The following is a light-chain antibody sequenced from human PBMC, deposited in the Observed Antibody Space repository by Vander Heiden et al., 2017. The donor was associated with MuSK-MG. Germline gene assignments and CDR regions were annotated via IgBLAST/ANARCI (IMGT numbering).Light chain of an antibody. J-gene: IGKJ4*01. CDR3: QQYYSTQLT. CDR1: QSVLYSSNNKNY. V-gene: IGKV4-1*01. Sequence: DIVMTQSPDPLAVSLGERATINCKYSQSVLYSSNNKNYLAWYQQKPGQPPKLLIYWASTRESGVPDRFSGSGSGTDFTLTISSLQAEDVAVYYCQQYYSTQLTFGGGTKVEIK. CDR2: WAS.